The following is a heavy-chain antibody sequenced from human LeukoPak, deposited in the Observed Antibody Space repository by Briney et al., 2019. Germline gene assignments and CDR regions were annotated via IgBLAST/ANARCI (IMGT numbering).Heavy chain of an antibody. Sequence: GGSVRLSCAASGFTVSSNYMSWVRQAPGKGLEWVSVMYSGGNTYYADSVKGRFTISRDNSKNTLHLQMNSLRAEDTAVYYCARDISSGYALGDHWGQGTLVTVSS. D-gene: IGHD3-22*01. CDR2: MYSGGNT. CDR1: GFTVSSNY. CDR3: ARDISSGYALGDH. V-gene: IGHV3-66*01. J-gene: IGHJ4*02.